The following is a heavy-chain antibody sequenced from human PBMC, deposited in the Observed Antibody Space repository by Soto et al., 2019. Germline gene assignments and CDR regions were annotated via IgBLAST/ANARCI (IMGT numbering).Heavy chain of an antibody. D-gene: IGHD5-12*01. J-gene: IGHJ4*02. CDR2: INHSGST. V-gene: IGHV4-34*01. CDR1: GGSFSGYY. Sequence: QVQLQQWGAGLLKPSETLSLTCAVYGGSFSGYYWSWIRQPPGKGLEWIGEINHSGSTNYNPSLKSRVTISVDTSKNQFSLKLSSVTASDTAVYYCARVRLRFLTRGVFDYWGQGTLVTVSS. CDR3: ARVRLRFLTRGVFDY.